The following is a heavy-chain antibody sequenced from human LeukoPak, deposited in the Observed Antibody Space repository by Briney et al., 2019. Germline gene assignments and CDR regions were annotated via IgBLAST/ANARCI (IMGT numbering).Heavy chain of an antibody. CDR1: GFTFSSYS. D-gene: IGHD3-3*01. J-gene: IGHJ3*02. CDR2: ISSSSSTI. V-gene: IGHV3-48*01. CDR3: AKANDFWSGRDAFDI. Sequence: PGGSLRLSCAASGFTFSSYSMNWVRQAPGKGLEWVSYISSSSSTIYYADSVKGRFTISRDNAKNSLYLQMNSLRAEDTAVYYCAKANDFWSGRDAFDIWGQGTMVTVSS.